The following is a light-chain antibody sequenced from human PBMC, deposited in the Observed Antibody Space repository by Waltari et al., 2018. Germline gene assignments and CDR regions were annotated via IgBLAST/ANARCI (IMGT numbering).Light chain of an antibody. CDR1: QSVGRF. CDR2: QAS. J-gene: IGKJ1*01. Sequence: VLTRSPGTLSLFPGERATLACRASQSVGRFLAWYQQKPDQAPRLLIYQASNRATSIPDRFSGSGSGTDFSLTISRLEPEDFAVYYCQNHERLPATFGQGTKVEI. V-gene: IGKV3-20*01. CDR3: QNHERLPAT.